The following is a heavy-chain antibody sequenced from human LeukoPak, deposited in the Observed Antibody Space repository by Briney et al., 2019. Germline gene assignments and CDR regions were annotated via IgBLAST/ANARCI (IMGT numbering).Heavy chain of an antibody. CDR2: IYTSGIT. D-gene: IGHD3-22*01. V-gene: IGHV4-61*10. J-gene: IGHJ4*02. CDR1: GDSVSSGRNY. CDR3: ARDRPTYSSAYFDY. Sequence: PSETLSLTCTVSGDSVSSGRNYWSWIRQPAGKEPEWIGRIYTSGITSYNPSLASRLTISVDTSKNQFSLSLTSVTAADTAVYYCARDRPTYSSAYFDYWGQGILVTVSS.